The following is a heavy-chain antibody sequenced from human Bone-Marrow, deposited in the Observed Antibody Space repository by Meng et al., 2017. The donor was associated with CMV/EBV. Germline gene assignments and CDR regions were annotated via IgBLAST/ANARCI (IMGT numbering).Heavy chain of an antibody. CDR2: IYYSGST. CDR3: AREGGATYFPSGTFDI. J-gene: IGHJ3*02. D-gene: IGHD1-26*01. V-gene: IGHV4-39*07. Sequence: SETLSLTCTVSGGSISSSSYYWGWIRQPPGKGLEWIGSIYYSGSTYYNPSLKSRVTITVDTSKNQFSLKLTSVTTADTAVYFCAREGGATYFPSGTFDIWGQGTMVTVSS. CDR1: GGSISSSSYY.